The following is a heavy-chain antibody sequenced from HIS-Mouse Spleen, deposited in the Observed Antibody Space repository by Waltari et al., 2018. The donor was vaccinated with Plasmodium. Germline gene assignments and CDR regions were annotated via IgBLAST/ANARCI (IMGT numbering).Heavy chain of an antibody. CDR3: ARVDYGSGDYYYYYGMDV. D-gene: IGHD3-10*01. J-gene: IGHJ6*02. Sequence: QVQLQESGPGLVKPSETLSLTCTVSGYSISSGYYWGWIRQPPGKGLEWIGSIYHSGSTYYNPALKVRVTKSVDTSKTQFSLKLSAVTAADTAVYYCARVDYGSGDYYYYYGMDVWGQGTTVTVSS. V-gene: IGHV4-38-2*02. CDR2: IYHSGST. CDR1: GYSISSGYY.